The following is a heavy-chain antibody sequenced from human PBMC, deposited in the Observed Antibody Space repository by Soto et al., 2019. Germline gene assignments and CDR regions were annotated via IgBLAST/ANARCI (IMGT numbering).Heavy chain of an antibody. J-gene: IGHJ4*02. CDR3: AREREMATHFDY. Sequence: QVQLVQSGAEVKKPGSSVKVSCKASGGTFSSYTISWVRQAPGQGLEWMGRIIPIIGIANYAQKFQGRVTITADKSTSTAYMELSSLRSEDTAVYYCAREREMATHFDYWGQGTLVTVAS. CDR2: IIPIIGIA. CDR1: GGTFSSYT. V-gene: IGHV1-69*08. D-gene: IGHD2-15*01.